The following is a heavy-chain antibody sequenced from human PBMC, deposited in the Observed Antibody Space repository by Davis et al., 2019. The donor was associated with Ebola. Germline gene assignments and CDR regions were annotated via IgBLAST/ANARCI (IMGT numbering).Heavy chain of an antibody. J-gene: IGHJ5*02. Sequence: ASVKVSCKASGYTFTSYAMHWVRQAPGQRLEWMGWINAGNGNTKYSQKFQGRVTITRDTSASTAYMELSSLRSDDTAVYYCARGSGYDGFDPWGQGTLVTVSS. V-gene: IGHV1-3*01. D-gene: IGHD5-12*01. CDR1: GYTFTSYA. CDR2: INAGNGNT. CDR3: ARGSGYDGFDP.